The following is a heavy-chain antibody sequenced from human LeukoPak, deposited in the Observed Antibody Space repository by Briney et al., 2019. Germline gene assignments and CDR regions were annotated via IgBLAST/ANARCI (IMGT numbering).Heavy chain of an antibody. CDR3: ARATDTYYYDSSGRGAGRFDY. J-gene: IGHJ4*02. D-gene: IGHD3-22*01. CDR1: GGSFSGYY. Sequence: SETLSLTCAVYGGSFSGYYWSWIRQPPGKGLEWNGEINHSGSTNYNPSLKSRVTISVDTSKNQFSLKLSSVTAADTAVYYCARATDTYYYDSSGRGAGRFDYWGQGTLVTVSS. CDR2: INHSGST. V-gene: IGHV4-34*01.